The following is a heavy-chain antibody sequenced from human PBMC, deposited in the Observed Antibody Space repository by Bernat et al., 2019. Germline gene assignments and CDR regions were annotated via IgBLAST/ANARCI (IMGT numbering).Heavy chain of an antibody. Sequence: QVQLQESGPGLVKPSGTLSRTCAVSGGSIGSSNWWSWVRQPPGKGLAWIGEIYHSGSTNYNPSLKSRVTISVDKSKTQFSLKLSSVTAATRAVYYCAGGTKAAAGRGWSTAYYYDSCMDVWDKGTTVTVSS. CDR3: AGGTKAAAGRGWSTAYYYDSCMDV. D-gene: IGHD6-13*01. V-gene: IGHV4-4*02. CDR2: IYHSGST. J-gene: IGHJ6*03. CDR1: GGSIGSSNW.